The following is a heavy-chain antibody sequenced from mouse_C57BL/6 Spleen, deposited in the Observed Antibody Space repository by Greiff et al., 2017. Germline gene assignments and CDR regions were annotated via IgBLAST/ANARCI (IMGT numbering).Heavy chain of an antibody. CDR1: GYSFTDYN. CDR2: INPNYGTN. CDR3: ARGESSGPRAYYARGH. V-gene: IGHV1-39*01. Sequence: VQLQQSGPELVKPGASVTISCKASGYSFTDYNMNWVKQSNGKNLEWIGVINPNYGTNSYNQQFKRKATLTVDQYSSTAYMQLNSLTSEDSAGYYCARGESSGPRAYYARGHWGQGHSVTV. J-gene: IGHJ4*01. D-gene: IGHD3-2*02.